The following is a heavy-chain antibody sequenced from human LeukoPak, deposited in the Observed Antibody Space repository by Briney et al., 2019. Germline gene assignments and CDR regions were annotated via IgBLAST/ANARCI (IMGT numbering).Heavy chain of an antibody. J-gene: IGHJ4*02. Sequence: PGGSLRLSGAASGFTFSSYAMSWVRQAPGKGLEWVSAISGSGGSTYYADSVKGRFTISRDNSKNTLYLQMNSLRAEDTAVYYCAKDHSGYDARGYYFDYWGQGTLVTVSS. CDR3: AKDHSGYDARGYYFDY. V-gene: IGHV3-23*01. D-gene: IGHD5-12*01. CDR1: GFTFSSYA. CDR2: ISGSGGST.